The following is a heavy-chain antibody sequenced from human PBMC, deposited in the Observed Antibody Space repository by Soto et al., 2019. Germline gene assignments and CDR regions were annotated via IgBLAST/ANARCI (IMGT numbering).Heavy chain of an antibody. D-gene: IGHD3-22*01. CDR3: ARDPDLYSRSEDY. V-gene: IGHV3-33*01. J-gene: IGHJ4*02. CDR1: GFTFSNYG. Sequence: QVHLVESGGGVVQPGRSLRLSCAASGFTFSNYGMHWVRQAPGKGLEWVAVIWSDGSKKYYADSMKGRFTISRDNSKNTLYLQMNSLRAEDTAVYYCARDPDLYSRSEDYWGQGTLVTVSS. CDR2: IWSDGSKK.